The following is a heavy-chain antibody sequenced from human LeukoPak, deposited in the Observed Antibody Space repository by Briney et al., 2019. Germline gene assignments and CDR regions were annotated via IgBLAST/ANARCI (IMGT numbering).Heavy chain of an antibody. CDR3: ARQNHDIGTNWFDP. Sequence: SETLSLTCSVSGDSIRSVHYYWGWIRQPPGRGREWIGSIYDTGSTYYNPALKSRVTIFVDTSKNQFSPMLTSVTAADTAMYYCARQNHDIGTNWFDPWGQGTLVTVSS. D-gene: IGHD3-9*01. CDR1: GDSIRSVHYY. CDR2: IYDTGST. J-gene: IGHJ5*02. V-gene: IGHV4-39*01.